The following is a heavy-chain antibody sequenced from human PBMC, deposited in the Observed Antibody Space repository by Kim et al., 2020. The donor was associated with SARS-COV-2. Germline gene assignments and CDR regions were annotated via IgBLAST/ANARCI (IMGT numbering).Heavy chain of an antibody. D-gene: IGHD4-17*01. CDR3: ARDTYGDLRLFYYYYGMEV. V-gene: IGHV3-11*06. J-gene: IGHJ6*02. CDR1: GFTFSDYY. Sequence: GGSLRLSCAASGFTFSDYYMSWIRQAPGKGLEWVSYISSSSSYTNYADSVKGRFTISRDNAKNSLYLQMNSLRAEDTAVYYCARDTYGDLRLFYYYYGMEVWGPGTTVSAS. CDR2: ISSSSSYT.